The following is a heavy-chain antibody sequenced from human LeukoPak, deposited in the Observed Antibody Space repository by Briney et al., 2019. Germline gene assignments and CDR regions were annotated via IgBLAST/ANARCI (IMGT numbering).Heavy chain of an antibody. V-gene: IGHV3-53*01. J-gene: IGHJ4*02. CDR3: ARSRGHSYGYSYFDS. D-gene: IGHD5-18*01. CDR2: IYSGGST. CDR1: GFTVSSNY. Sequence: GGSLRLSCAASGFTVSSNYMSWVRQAPGKGLEWVSVIYSGGSTYYADSVKGRFTISRDNSKNTLYLQLNSLRAEDTAVYYCARSRGHSYGYSYFDSWGQGTLVTVSS.